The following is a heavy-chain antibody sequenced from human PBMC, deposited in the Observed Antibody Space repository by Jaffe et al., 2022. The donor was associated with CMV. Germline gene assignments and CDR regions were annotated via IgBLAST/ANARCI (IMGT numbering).Heavy chain of an antibody. CDR1: GFIFDDYA. Sequence: EVQLVESGGGFVEPGRSLRLSCIASGFIFDDYAMSWVRQAPGKGLEWVSFIGSKAYGGTTEYAASVKGRFTISRDDSKSIAYLQMNSLKTEDTAVYYCSRLLFNSVSGVDSWGQGTLVTVSS. CDR3: SRLLFNSVSGVDS. CDR2: IGSKAYGGTT. J-gene: IGHJ4*02. V-gene: IGHV3-49*04. D-gene: IGHD3-10*01.